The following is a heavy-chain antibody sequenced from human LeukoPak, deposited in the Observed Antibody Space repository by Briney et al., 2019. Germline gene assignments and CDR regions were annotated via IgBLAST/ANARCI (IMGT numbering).Heavy chain of an antibody. D-gene: IGHD2/OR15-2a*01. J-gene: IGHJ4*02. CDR1: GNYW. CDR3: VSFYETY. V-gene: IGHV3-74*01. Sequence: GGSLRLSCAASGNYWMHWVRQVPGKGLVWVSHINSDGSWTSYADSVKGRFTISKDNAKNTVYLQMNSLGAEDTAVYYCVSFYETYWGRGTLVTVSS. CDR2: INSDGSWT.